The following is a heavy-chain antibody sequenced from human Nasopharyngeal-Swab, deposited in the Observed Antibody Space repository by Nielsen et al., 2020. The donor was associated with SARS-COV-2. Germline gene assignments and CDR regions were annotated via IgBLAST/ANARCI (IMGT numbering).Heavy chain of an antibody. J-gene: IGHJ6*02. CDR3: VKGSGYHYGDHHYGMDV. V-gene: IGHV3-23*01. Sequence: GGSLRLSCVASGFTFGSNGLSWVRQAPGKGLGWVSTTSTSGATYLADSVKGRFSVFSDNSKNTLSLEMISLRAEDTAVYHCVKGSGYHYGDHHYGMDVWGQGTTVTVSS. CDR2: TSTSGAT. CDR1: GFTFGSNG. D-gene: IGHD3-22*01.